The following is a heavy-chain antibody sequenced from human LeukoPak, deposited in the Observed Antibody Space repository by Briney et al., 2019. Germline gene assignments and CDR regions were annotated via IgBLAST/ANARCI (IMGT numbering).Heavy chain of an antibody. CDR1: GGSISSSSYY. CDR2: IYYSGST. V-gene: IGHV4-39*01. J-gene: IGHJ1*01. CDR3: ARGYYYDSSGYSLGANFLH. D-gene: IGHD3-22*01. Sequence: SETLSLTCTVSGGSISSSSYYWGWIRQPPGKGLEWIGSIYYSGSTYYNPSLKSRVTISVDTSKNQFSLKLSSVTAADTAVYYCARGYYYDSSGYSLGANFLHWGQGTLVTVSS.